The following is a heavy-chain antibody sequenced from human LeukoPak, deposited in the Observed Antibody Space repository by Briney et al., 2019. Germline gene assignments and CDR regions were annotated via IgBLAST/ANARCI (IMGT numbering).Heavy chain of an antibody. Sequence: ASVKVSCKASGYTFTSYGTSWVRQAPGQGLEWMGWISAYNGNTNYAQKLQGRVTMTTDTSTSTAYMELRSLRSDDTAVYYCARRLNYYYYMDVWGKGTTVTVSS. J-gene: IGHJ6*03. V-gene: IGHV1-18*01. CDR3: ARRLNYYYYMDV. CDR2: ISAYNGNT. CDR1: GYTFTSYG.